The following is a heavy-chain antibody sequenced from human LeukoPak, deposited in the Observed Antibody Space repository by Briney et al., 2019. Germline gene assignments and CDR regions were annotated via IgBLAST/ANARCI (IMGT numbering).Heavy chain of an antibody. CDR1: GGSISSSSYY. CDR3: ARQYGGSNGNFDY. CDR2: IYYSGST. V-gene: IGHV4-39*01. D-gene: IGHD5-12*01. J-gene: IGHJ4*02. Sequence: PTETLSLTCTDSGGSISSSSYYWGWISQAPGKGLEWIGSIYYSGSTYYNPSLKSRVTISVDTSKNQFSLKLSSVTAADTAVYYCARQYGGSNGNFDYWGQGTLVTVSS.